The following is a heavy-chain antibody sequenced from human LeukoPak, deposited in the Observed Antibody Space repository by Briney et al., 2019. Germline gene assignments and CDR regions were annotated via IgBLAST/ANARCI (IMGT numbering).Heavy chain of an antibody. Sequence: SQTLSLTCAISGDSVSRKSAGWSWLRQSPSRGLEWLGRTYYRSKWYNDYAVSVKSRITINPDTSKNQFSLQLNSVTPEDTAVYYCARVSASYPPDYWGQGTLVTVSS. CDR1: GDSVSRKSAG. D-gene: IGHD3-10*01. J-gene: IGHJ4*02. V-gene: IGHV6-1*01. CDR2: TYYRSKWYN. CDR3: ARVSASYPPDY.